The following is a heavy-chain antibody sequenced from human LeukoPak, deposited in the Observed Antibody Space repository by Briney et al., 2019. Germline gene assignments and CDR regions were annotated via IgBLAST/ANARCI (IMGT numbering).Heavy chain of an antibody. CDR2: INHSGST. J-gene: IGHJ5*02. CDR1: GGSFSGYY. D-gene: IGHD6-13*01. CDR3: ARGDSSSWSVIGYWFDP. Sequence: SETLSLTCAVYGGSFSGYYWSWVRQPPGKGLEWVGEINHSGSTNYNPSLKSRVTISVDTSKHQFSLKLSSVTAADTAVYYCARGDSSSWSVIGYWFDPWGQGTLVTVSS. V-gene: IGHV4-34*01.